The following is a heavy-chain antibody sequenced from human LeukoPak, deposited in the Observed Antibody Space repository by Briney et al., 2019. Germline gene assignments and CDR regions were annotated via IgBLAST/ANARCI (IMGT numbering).Heavy chain of an antibody. D-gene: IGHD6-19*01. CDR2: ISSSSSYI. J-gene: IGHJ3*02. V-gene: IGHV3-21*01. Sequence: GGSLRLSCAASGFTFSSYSMKWVRQAPGKGLEWVSSISSSSSYIYYADSVKGRFTISRDNAKSSLYLQMNSLRAEDTAVYYCARDSSGWFDAFDIWGQGTMVTVSS. CDR1: GFTFSSYS. CDR3: ARDSSGWFDAFDI.